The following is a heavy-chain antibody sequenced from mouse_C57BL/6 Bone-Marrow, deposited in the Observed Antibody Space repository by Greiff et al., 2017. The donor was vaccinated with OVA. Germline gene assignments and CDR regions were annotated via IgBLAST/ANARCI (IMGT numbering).Heavy chain of an antibody. J-gene: IGHJ3*01. Sequence: QVQLQQPGAELVKPGASVKLSCKASGYTFTSYWMHWVKQRPGQGLEWIGMIHPNSGSTNYNEKFKSKATLTVDKSSSTAYMQLSSLTSEDSAVYYCALYYGCSWFAYWGQGTLVTVSA. D-gene: IGHD2-2*01. V-gene: IGHV1-64*01. CDR2: IHPNSGST. CDR3: ALYYGCSWFAY. CDR1: GYTFTSYW.